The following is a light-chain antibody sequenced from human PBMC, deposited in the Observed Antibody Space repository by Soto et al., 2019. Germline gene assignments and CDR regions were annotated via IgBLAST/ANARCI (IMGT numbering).Light chain of an antibody. J-gene: IGLJ2*01. Sequence: QAVVTQEPSLTVSPGGTVTLTCGSSTGAVTSGHYPYWFQQKPGQAPRILIYDTIKKHSWTPARFSGSLLGGKAALTLSGAQPEDEADYYCLLLYTGPYVVFGGGTKVTVL. CDR2: DTI. V-gene: IGLV7-46*01. CDR3: LLLYTGPYVV. CDR1: TGAVTSGHY.